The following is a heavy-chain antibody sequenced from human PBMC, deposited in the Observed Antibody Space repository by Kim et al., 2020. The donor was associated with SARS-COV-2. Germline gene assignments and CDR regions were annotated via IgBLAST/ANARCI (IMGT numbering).Heavy chain of an antibody. CDR2: INPSGGST. V-gene: IGHV1-46*01. CDR3: ARDGSSYGFYY. D-gene: IGHD5-18*01. CDR1: GYSFTGYD. J-gene: IGHJ4*02. Sequence: ASVKVSCKASGYSFTGYDINWVRQAPGQGLEWMGIINPSGGSTIYAQKFQGRVTMTRDTSTSTVYMELSSLRSEDTAVYYCARDGSSYGFYYWGQGTLVTVSS.